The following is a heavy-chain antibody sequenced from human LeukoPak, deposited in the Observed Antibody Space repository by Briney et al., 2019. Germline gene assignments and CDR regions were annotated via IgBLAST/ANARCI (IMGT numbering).Heavy chain of an antibody. D-gene: IGHD2-2*01. CDR1: GYTFTSYD. Sequence: ASVKVSCKASGYTFTSYDINWVRQATGQGLEWMGWVNPNSGNTGYAQKFQGRVTMTRNTSISTAYMELSSLRSKDTAVYYCARGPRYCSSTSCYWGRDYWGQGTLVTVSS. J-gene: IGHJ4*02. V-gene: IGHV1-8*01. CDR3: ARGPRYCSSTSCYWGRDY. CDR2: VNPNSGNT.